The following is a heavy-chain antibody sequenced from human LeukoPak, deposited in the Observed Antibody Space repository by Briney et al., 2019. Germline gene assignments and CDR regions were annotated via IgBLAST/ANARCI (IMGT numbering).Heavy chain of an antibody. CDR3: AGTEDYYDSSGYYLL. J-gene: IGHJ4*02. D-gene: IGHD3-22*01. Sequence: SETLSLTCTVSGGSISSYYWSWIRQPPGKGLEWIGYIYYSGSTNYNPSLKSRVTISVDTSKNQFSLKLSSVTAADTAVYYCAGTEDYYDSSGYYLLWGQGTLVTVSS. CDR1: GGSISSYY. CDR2: IYYSGST. V-gene: IGHV4-59*01.